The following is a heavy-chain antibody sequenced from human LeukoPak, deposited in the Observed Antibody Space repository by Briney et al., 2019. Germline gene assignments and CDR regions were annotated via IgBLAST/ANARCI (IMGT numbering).Heavy chain of an antibody. CDR2: IYTGGST. V-gene: IGHV3-53*01. Sequence: GGSLRLSCAASEFIVSSNYMSRVRQAPGKGLEWVSVIYTGGSTYYADSVKGRFTISRDNSKNTLYLQMNSLGADDTAVYYCARDHPYILTGPGFMDVWGKGTSVTVSS. J-gene: IGHJ6*04. D-gene: IGHD3-9*01. CDR3: ARDHPYILTGPGFMDV. CDR1: EFIVSSNY.